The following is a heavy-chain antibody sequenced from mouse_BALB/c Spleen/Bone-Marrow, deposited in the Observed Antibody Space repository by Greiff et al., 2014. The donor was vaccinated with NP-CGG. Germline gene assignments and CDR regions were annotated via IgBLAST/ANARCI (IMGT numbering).Heavy chain of an antibody. J-gene: IGHJ1*01. Sequence: EVKLVESGGGLVQPGGSLRLSCATSGFTFTDYYMSWVRQPPGKALEWLGFIRNKANGYTTEYSASVKGRFTISRDNSQSILYLQMNTLRAEDGATYYCARDINYDIYWYFDVWGAGTTVTVSS. CDR1: GFTFTDYY. CDR3: ARDINYDIYWYFDV. D-gene: IGHD2-4*01. CDR2: IRNKANGYTT. V-gene: IGHV7-3*02.